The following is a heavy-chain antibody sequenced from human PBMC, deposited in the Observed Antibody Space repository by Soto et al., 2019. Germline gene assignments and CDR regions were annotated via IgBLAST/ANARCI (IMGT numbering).Heavy chain of an antibody. Sequence: GSLRLSCAASGFTFSSYAMSWVRQAPGKGLEWVSAISGSGGSTYYADSVKGRFTISRDNSKNTLYLQMNSLRAEDTAVYYCAKSLYYYYSQADAFDIWGQGTMVTVSS. J-gene: IGHJ3*02. V-gene: IGHV3-23*01. CDR3: AKSLYYYYSQADAFDI. CDR1: GFTFSSYA. CDR2: ISGSGGST. D-gene: IGHD3-10*01.